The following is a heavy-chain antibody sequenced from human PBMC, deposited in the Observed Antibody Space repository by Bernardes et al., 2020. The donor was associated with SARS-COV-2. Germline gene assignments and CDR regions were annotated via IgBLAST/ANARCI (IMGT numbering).Heavy chain of an antibody. CDR1: GGSFSGYY. D-gene: IGHD2-2*01. CDR3: ARGHKVKRRKPGVGAEYFQY. Sequence: SETLSLTCAVYGGSFSGYYWSWIRQPPGKGLEWIGEINHSVSTNYNPSLKSRVTISVDTSKNQFSLKLSSVTAADTAVYFCARGHKVKRRKPGVGAEYFQYWGQGTLVTVSS. CDR2: INHSVST. J-gene: IGHJ1*01. V-gene: IGHV4-34*01.